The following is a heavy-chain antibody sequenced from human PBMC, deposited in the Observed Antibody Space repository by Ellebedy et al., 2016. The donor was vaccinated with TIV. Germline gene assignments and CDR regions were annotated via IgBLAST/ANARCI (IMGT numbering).Heavy chain of an antibody. Sequence: SETLSLXXTVSGGSISSYYWSWIRQPPGKGLEWIGYIYYSGSTNYNPSLKSRVTISVDTSKNQFSLKLSSVTAADTAVYYCARAATPSTPADYWGQGTLVTVSS. CDR1: GGSISSYY. J-gene: IGHJ4*02. D-gene: IGHD2-15*01. CDR2: IYYSGST. V-gene: IGHV4-59*01. CDR3: ARAATPSTPADY.